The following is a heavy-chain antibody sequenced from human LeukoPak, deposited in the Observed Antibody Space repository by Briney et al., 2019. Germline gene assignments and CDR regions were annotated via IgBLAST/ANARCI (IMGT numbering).Heavy chain of an antibody. D-gene: IGHD1-26*01. V-gene: IGHV4-38-2*01. CDR1: GYSISSGYY. Sequence: SETLSLTCAVFGYSISSGYYWGSIRQPPGKGLEWIGIIYHSRISCYNPTLKSRVTISVDTSKNQFSLKLRSVTAADTVVYYSASQTIVGASPFDYWGQGTLVTVSS. CDR3: ASQTIVGASPFDY. J-gene: IGHJ4*02. CDR2: IYHSRIS.